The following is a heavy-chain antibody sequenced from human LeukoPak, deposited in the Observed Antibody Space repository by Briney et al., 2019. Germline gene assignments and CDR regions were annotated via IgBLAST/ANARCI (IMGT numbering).Heavy chain of an antibody. CDR1: GYTFTSYD. J-gene: IGHJ4*02. Sequence: ASVKVSCKASGYTFTSYDINWVRQAPGQGLEWMGWINPNSGGTNYAQKFQGRVTMTGDTSISTAYMELSRLRSDDTAVYYCARDSLEGYSYDHWGQGTLVTVSS. V-gene: IGHV1-2*02. CDR2: INPNSGGT. D-gene: IGHD5-18*01. CDR3: ARDSLEGYSYDH.